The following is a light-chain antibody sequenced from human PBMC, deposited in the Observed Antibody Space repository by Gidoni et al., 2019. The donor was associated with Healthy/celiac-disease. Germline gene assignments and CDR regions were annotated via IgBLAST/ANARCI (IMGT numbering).Light chain of an antibody. CDR1: SSDVGSYNL. CDR2: EGS. J-gene: IGLJ3*02. CDR3: CSYAGSSTCWV. V-gene: IGLV2-23*01. Sequence: QPALTQPAPVSGSPGQSITISCTGTSSDVGSYNLVSWYQQHPGKAPKLMIYEGSKRPSGVSNRFSGSKSGNTASLTISGLQAEDEADYYCCSYAGSSTCWVFGGGTKLTVL.